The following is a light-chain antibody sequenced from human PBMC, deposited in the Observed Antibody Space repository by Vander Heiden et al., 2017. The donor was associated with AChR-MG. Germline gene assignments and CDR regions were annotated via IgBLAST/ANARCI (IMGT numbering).Light chain of an antibody. CDR3: AAWDDSLNGVV. CDR2: SKN. J-gene: IGLJ2*01. V-gene: IGLV1-44*01. Sequence: QSVLTQPPSAPGTPGQRVTIPCSGSSANVGSNTVNWYQQHPGTAPKLLIYSKNQRPSGVPDRFSGSKSGTSASLAISGLQSEDEADYYCAAWDDSLNGVVFGGGTKLTVL. CDR1: SANVGSNT.